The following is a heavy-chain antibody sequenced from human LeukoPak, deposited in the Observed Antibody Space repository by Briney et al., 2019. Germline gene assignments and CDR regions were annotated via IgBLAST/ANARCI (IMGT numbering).Heavy chain of an antibody. D-gene: IGHD4-23*01. CDR2: INAGNGNT. CDR3: ARSEMTTVVPFDY. Sequence: GASVKVSCKASGYTFTSYAMHWARQAPGQRLEWMGWINAGNGNTKYSQKFQGRVTITRDTSASTTYMELSSLRSEDTAVYYCARSEMTTVVPFDYWGQGTLVTVSS. J-gene: IGHJ4*02. V-gene: IGHV1-3*01. CDR1: GYTFTSYA.